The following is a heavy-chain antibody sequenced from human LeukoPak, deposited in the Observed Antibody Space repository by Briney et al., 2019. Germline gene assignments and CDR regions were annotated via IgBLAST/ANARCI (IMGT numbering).Heavy chain of an antibody. J-gene: IGHJ4*02. D-gene: IGHD4-17*01. Sequence: GGSLRLSCAASGFAFSSYTFHWVRQAPGKGLEWVSVISGSGVSIHYADSVKGRCTVSRDNSKNTLYLQMNSLRVEDTAVYFCAKGTADYGDYSDSNYFDYWGQGILVTVSS. CDR1: GFAFSSYT. CDR2: ISGSGVSI. V-gene: IGHV3-23*01. CDR3: AKGTADYGDYSDSNYFDY.